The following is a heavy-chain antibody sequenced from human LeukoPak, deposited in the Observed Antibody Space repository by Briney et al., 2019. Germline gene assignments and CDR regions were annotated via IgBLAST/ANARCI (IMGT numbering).Heavy chain of an antibody. J-gene: IGHJ5*02. Sequence: GESLKISCRGSGYTFTNYWIGWVRQMPGEGLEWMGIIFPGDSDTRYSPSFEGQVTISADKSITTAYLQWSSLKASDTAMYYCARKYCRGDSCYSGVFWFDPWGQGTLVTVSS. D-gene: IGHD2-15*01. CDR3: ARKYCRGDSCYSGVFWFDP. CDR2: IFPGDSDT. CDR1: GYTFTNYW. V-gene: IGHV5-51*01.